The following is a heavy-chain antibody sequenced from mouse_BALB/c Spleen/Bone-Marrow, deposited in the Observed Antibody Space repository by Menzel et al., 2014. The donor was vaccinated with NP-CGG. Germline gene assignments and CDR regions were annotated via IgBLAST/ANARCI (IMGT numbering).Heavy chain of an antibody. Sequence: DVQLVESGGGLVKPGGSLKLSCAASGFAFSGNDMSWVRQTPDKRLEWVATISSGGSSTYYPASVKGRFTISRDNAKSTLYLQMSSLNSEDTAMYYCTRRPLQANSYFDCWGQGTTLTVSS. CDR2: ISSGGSST. CDR1: GFAFSGND. V-gene: IGHV5-6*03. D-gene: IGHD3-2*02. CDR3: TRRPLQANSYFDC. J-gene: IGHJ2*01.